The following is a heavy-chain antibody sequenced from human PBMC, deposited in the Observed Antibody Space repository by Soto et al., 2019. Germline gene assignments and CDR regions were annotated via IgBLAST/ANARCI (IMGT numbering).Heavy chain of an antibody. CDR2: IIPIFGTA. V-gene: IGHV1-69*13. Sequence: ASVKVSCKASGGTFSSYAISWVRQAPGQGLEWMGGIIPIFGTANYAQKFQGRVTITADESTSTAYMELSSLRSEDTAVYYCAGRDGSGQDDAFDIWGQGTMVTVSS. CDR1: GGTFSSYA. J-gene: IGHJ3*02. CDR3: AGRDGSGQDDAFDI.